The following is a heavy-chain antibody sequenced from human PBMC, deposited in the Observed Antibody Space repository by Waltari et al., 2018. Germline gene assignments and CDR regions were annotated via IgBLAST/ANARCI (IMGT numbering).Heavy chain of an antibody. V-gene: IGHV4-59*01. D-gene: IGHD3-22*01. CDR2: IYYSGST. CDR1: GGSISSYY. Sequence: QVQLQESGPGLVKPSEPLSLTCTVSGGSISSYYWSWIRQPPGKGLEWIGYIYYSGSTNYNPSLKSRVTISVDTSKNQFSLKLSSVTAADTAVYYCAREYYYDSSGYYVAYFDYWGQGTLVTVSS. J-gene: IGHJ4*02. CDR3: AREYYYDSSGYYVAYFDY.